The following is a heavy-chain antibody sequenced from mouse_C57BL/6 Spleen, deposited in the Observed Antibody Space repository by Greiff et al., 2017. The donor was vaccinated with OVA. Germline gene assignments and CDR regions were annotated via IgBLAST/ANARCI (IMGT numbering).Heavy chain of an antibody. D-gene: IGHD1-1*01. CDR1: GYTFTGYW. J-gene: IGHJ4*01. V-gene: IGHV1-9*01. CDR2: ILPGSGST. Sequence: QVQLQQSGAELMKPGASVKLSCKATGYTFTGYWIEWVKQRPGHGLEWIGEILPGSGSTNYNEKFKGKATFTADTSSNTAYMQLSSLTTEDSAIYYCARGITTVVATDDAMDYWGLGTSVTVSS. CDR3: ARGITTVVATDDAMDY.